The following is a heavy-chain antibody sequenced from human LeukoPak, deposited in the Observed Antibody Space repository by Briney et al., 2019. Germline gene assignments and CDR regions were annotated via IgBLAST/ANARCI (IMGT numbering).Heavy chain of an antibody. CDR2: IYSDGST. CDR3: ARERVRGRDSPWFDY. CDR1: GFIVSGDF. Sequence: PRGSLRLSCAASGFIVSGDFMSWVRQAPGKGLEWVSVIYSDGSTYYADSVKGRFTISRDNSKNTLDLQMTGLRAEDTAVYYCARERVRGRDSPWFDYWGQGTLVTVSP. V-gene: IGHV3-53*01. J-gene: IGHJ4*02. D-gene: IGHD2-15*01.